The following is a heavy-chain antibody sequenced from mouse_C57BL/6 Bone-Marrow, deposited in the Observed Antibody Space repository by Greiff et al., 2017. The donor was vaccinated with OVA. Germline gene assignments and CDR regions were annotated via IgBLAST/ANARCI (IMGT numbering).Heavy chain of an antibody. V-gene: IGHV5-6*01. J-gene: IGHJ3*01. D-gene: IGHD2-2*01. CDR1: GFTFSSYG. Sequence: EVKLMESGGDLEKPGGSLKLSCAASGFTFSSYGMSWVRQTPDKRLEWVGTISSGGSYTYYPDSVKGRFTISRDNAKNTLYLQMSSLKSEDTAMYYCARGFYYGYDWFAYWGQGTLVTVSA. CDR2: ISSGGSYT. CDR3: ARGFYYGYDWFAY.